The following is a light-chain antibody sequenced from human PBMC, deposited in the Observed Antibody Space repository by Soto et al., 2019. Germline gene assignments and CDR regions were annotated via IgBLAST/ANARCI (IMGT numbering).Light chain of an antibody. CDR2: DAS. Sequence: EVVMTQSPASLSASPGERVTLSCRASQNIRSSLAWYQQRPGQAPRLLIYDASTRATGIPPRFSGSGSGTDFTLTISRLEPEDFAVYYCQHYGTFGQGTKLEIK. CDR1: QNIRSS. J-gene: IGKJ2*02. CDR3: QHYGT. V-gene: IGKV3-15*01.